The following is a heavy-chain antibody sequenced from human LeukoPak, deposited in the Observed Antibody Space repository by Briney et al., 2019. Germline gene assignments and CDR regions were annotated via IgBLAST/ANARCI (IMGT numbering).Heavy chain of an antibody. CDR3: AKGSGYSYPLDY. V-gene: IGHV3-23*01. J-gene: IGHJ4*02. CDR1: GFTFSSYA. D-gene: IGHD3-22*01. Sequence: GRSLRLSCAASGFTFSSYAMHWVRQAPGKGLEWVSVISASGGGTYYADSVKGRFTISRDNSKNTLYLQMNSLRAEDTAVYYCAKGSGYSYPLDYWGQGTLVTVSS. CDR2: ISASGGGT.